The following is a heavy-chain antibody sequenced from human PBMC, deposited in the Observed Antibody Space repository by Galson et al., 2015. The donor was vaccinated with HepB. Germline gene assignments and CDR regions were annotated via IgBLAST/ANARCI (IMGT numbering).Heavy chain of an antibody. CDR1: GGTFSDYA. V-gene: IGHV1-46*04. Sequence: SVKVSCKASGGTFSDYAISWVRQAPGQGLEWMGIINPSGGSTSYAQKLQGRVTMTRDTSTSTVYMELSSLRSEDTAVYYCATGTLTDDSKGHFNWFDPWGQGTLVTVSS. D-gene: IGHD2-21*02. CDR3: ATGTLTDDSKGHFNWFDP. CDR2: INPSGGST. J-gene: IGHJ5*02.